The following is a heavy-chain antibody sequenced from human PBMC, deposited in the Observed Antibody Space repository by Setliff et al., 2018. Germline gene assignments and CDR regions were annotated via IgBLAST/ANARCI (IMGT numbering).Heavy chain of an antibody. V-gene: IGHV1-18*01. CDR3: SGLVRYCTTTSCQRLSGGEY. Sequence: ASVKVSCKASGYTFTNYGINWVRQAPGQGLEWMGWIHNYNFNTNYPQKFLGRVTMTTDTSTSTAYMELRSLRSDDTAVYYCSGLVRYCTTTSCQRLSGGEYWGQGTLVTVSS. CDR1: GYTFTNYG. D-gene: IGHD2-2*01. CDR2: IHNYNFNT. J-gene: IGHJ4*02.